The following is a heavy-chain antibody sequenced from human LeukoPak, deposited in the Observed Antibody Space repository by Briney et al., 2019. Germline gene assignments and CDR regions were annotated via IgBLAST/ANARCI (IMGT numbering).Heavy chain of an antibody. D-gene: IGHD1-26*01. CDR1: GFSVSNNY. CDR2: IYGDGRT. CDR3: AKDLLVGSIPLDYGMDV. J-gene: IGHJ6*02. Sequence: GGSLRLSCVVSGFSVSNNYIIWVRQAPGNGLERVSVIYGDGRTSHSASVRGRFTISRDNSKNIVSLQMNNLRAEDTAVYYCAKDLLVGSIPLDYGMDVWGQGTTVTVSS. V-gene: IGHV3-53*01.